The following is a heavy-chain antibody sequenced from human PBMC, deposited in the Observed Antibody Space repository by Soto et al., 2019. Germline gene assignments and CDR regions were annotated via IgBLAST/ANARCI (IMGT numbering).Heavy chain of an antibody. Sequence: PXGSLRLSCAASGFTFSNAWMSWVRQAPGKGLEWVGRIKSKTDGGTTDYAAPVKGRFTISRDDSKNTLYLQMNSLKTEDTGVYYCTTEDIVVVVAANFDYWGQGTLVTVSS. D-gene: IGHD2-15*01. CDR3: TTEDIVVVVAANFDY. CDR1: GFTFSNAW. CDR2: IKSKTDGGTT. J-gene: IGHJ4*02. V-gene: IGHV3-15*01.